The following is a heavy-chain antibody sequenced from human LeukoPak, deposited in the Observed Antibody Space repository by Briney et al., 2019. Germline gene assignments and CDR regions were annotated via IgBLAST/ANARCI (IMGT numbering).Heavy chain of an antibody. CDR1: GFTFSSYD. CDR3: ARDRNYDFWSGYYTSYYGMDV. V-gene: IGHV3-13*01. D-gene: IGHD3-3*01. J-gene: IGHJ6*02. CDR2: IGTAGDT. Sequence: GGSLRLSCAASGFTFSSYDMHWVRQATGKGLEWVSAIGTAGDTYYPGSVKGRFTISRENAKNSLYLQMNSLRAGDTAVYYCARDRNYDFWSGYYTSYYGMDVWGQGTTVTVSS.